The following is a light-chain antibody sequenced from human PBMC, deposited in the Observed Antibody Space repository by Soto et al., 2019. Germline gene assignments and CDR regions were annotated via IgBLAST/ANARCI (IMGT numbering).Light chain of an antibody. J-gene: IGLJ1*01. V-gene: IGLV1-51*01. Sequence: QSVLTQPPSVSAAPGQKVTISCSGSSSNIGSNYVSWYQHLPGTAPSLLIYDNNERPSGIPDRFSGSKSGTSATLGITGLRTGEEADYYCGTWDNSLSAYVFGTGTKLTVL. CDR3: GTWDNSLSAYV. CDR2: DNN. CDR1: SSNIGSNY.